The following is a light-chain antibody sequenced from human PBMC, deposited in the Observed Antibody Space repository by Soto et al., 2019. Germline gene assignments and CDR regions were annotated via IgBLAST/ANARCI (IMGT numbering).Light chain of an antibody. Sequence: DIQMTQSPPSLSASVGDRVTIACRASQSIATYLNWYQQRPGQAPQLLISAASTLRSGVPSRFSGSGSGTDFTLTIDSLQTEDFASYFCQQSYTVPFTFGQGTRL. J-gene: IGKJ5*01. CDR2: AAS. CDR1: QSIATY. V-gene: IGKV1-39*01. CDR3: QQSYTVPFT.